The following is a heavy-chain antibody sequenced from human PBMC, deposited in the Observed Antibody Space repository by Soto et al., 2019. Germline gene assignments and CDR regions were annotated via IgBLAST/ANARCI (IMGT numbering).Heavy chain of an antibody. Sequence: ASVKVSCKASGYTFTSYAMHWVRQAPGQRLEWMGWINAGNGNTKYSPKFQGRVTITRDTSASTAYMELSSLRSEDTAVYYCARDPLYCTNGVCFYFDYWGQGTLVTVSS. CDR1: GYTFTSYA. V-gene: IGHV1-3*01. J-gene: IGHJ4*02. CDR3: ARDPLYCTNGVCFYFDY. D-gene: IGHD2-8*01. CDR2: INAGNGNT.